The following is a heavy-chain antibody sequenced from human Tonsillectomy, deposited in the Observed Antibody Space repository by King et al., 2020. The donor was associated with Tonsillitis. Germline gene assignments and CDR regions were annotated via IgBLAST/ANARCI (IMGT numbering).Heavy chain of an antibody. D-gene: IGHD6-6*01. CDR1: GYSFTNYW. CDR2: IYPGDTDT. J-gene: IGHJ5*02. V-gene: IGHV5-51*01. CDR3: ATLRQLGLINWFDP. Sequence: QLVQSGAEVKKPGESLNISCKGSGYSFTNYWIGWVRQLPGKGLEWMGSIYPGDTDTRYSPSFQGQVTISADKSISTAYLQWSSLKASDTAMYYCATLRQLGLINWFDPWGQGTLVTVSS.